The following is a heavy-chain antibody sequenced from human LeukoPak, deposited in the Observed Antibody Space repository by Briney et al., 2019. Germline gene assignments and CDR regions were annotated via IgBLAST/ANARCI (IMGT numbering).Heavy chain of an antibody. CDR3: ASDYYDSSGYFPFDY. Sequence: GASVKVSCKASGYTFTSYYMHWVRQAPGQGLEWMGIINPSGDSTSYAQKFQGRVTMTRDTSTSTVYMELSSLRSEDTAVYYCASDYYDSSGYFPFDYWGQGTLVTVSS. J-gene: IGHJ4*02. CDR2: INPSGDST. CDR1: GYTFTSYY. D-gene: IGHD3-22*01. V-gene: IGHV1-46*01.